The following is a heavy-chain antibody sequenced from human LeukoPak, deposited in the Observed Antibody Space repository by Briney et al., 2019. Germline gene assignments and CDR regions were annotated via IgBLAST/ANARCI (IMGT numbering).Heavy chain of an antibody. CDR1: GGSISSSSYY. CDR2: IYYSGST. J-gene: IGHJ4*02. CDR3: ARDLASCAGDCYSDGFDS. D-gene: IGHD2-21*02. Sequence: PSETLSLTCTVSGGSISSSSYYWGWIRQPPGKGLEWIGTIYYSGSTYYNPSLKSRVTISVDTSKSQFSLKMSSVTAADTAVYYCARDLASCAGDCYSDGFDSWGQGTLVTVSS. V-gene: IGHV4-39*07.